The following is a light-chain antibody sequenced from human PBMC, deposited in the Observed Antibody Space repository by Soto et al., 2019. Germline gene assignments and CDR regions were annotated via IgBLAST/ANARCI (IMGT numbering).Light chain of an antibody. CDR2: DVT. CDR3: CSYAGRYTLI. Sequence: QYALTQPRSVSGSPGQSVTISCTGTSSDVGAYNYVSWYQQHPGKAPKMMIYDVTKRPSGVPDRFSGSKSGNTASLTISGLRADDEADYYCCSYAGRYTLILGGGTKLTVL. J-gene: IGLJ2*01. CDR1: SSDVGAYNY. V-gene: IGLV2-11*01.